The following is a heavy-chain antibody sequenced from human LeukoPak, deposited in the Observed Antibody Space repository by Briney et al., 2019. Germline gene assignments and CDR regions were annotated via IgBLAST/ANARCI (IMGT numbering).Heavy chain of an antibody. V-gene: IGHV4-59*08. CDR2: IYYSGRT. D-gene: IGHD6-13*01. CDR3: ARLYSSSWYEYYFDY. J-gene: IGHJ4*02. Sequence: SETLSLTGSVSGGSISSYYWSWIRQPPGKGLEWIGYIYYSGRTNYNPSLKSRVTISVDTSKTQLSLQLCSVTSADTAVYSCARLYSSSWYEYYFDYWGQGTLVTVSS. CDR1: GGSISSYY.